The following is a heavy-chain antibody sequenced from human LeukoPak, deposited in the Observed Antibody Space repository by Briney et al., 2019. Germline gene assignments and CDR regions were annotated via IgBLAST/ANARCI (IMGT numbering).Heavy chain of an antibody. J-gene: IGHJ3*02. CDR2: IKQDGSAK. CDR1: GFTFSSYW. D-gene: IGHD3-22*01. CDR3: ATYDRSGYPRGGAFDI. V-gene: IGHV3-7*01. Sequence: GGSLRLSCAASGFTFSSYWMSWVRQAPGKGLEWVANIKQDGSAKYYVDSVKGRFTISRDNAKNSLYLQMNSQRAEDTAVYYCATYDRSGYPRGGAFDIWGQGTMVTVSS.